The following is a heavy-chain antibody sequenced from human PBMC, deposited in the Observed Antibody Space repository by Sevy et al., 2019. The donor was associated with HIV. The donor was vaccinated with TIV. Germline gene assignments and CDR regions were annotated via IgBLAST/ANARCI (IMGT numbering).Heavy chain of an antibody. V-gene: IGHV3-11*01. J-gene: IGHJ4*02. CDR3: ASPYYYDSSGYYQIDY. D-gene: IGHD3-22*01. CDR2: ISSSGSTI. Sequence: GGSLRLPCAASGFTFSDYYMSWIRQAPGKGLEWVSYISSSGSTIYYADSVKGRFTISRDNAKNSLYLQMNSLRAEDTAVYYCASPYYYDSSGYYQIDYWGQGTLVTVSS. CDR1: GFTFSDYY.